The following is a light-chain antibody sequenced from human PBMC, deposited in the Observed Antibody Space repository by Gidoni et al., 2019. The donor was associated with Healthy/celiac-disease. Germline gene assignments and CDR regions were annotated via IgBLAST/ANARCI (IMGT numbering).Light chain of an antibody. V-gene: IGKV3-20*01. CDR2: GAS. Sequence: EIVLTQSPGTMSLSPGERATLSCRAIQSVSSSYLAWYQQKPGQAPRLLIYGASSRATGIPDRFSGSGSGTDFTLTISRLEPEDFAVYYCQQYGSSPFGGGTKVEIK. CDR1: QSVSSSY. J-gene: IGKJ4*01. CDR3: QQYGSSP.